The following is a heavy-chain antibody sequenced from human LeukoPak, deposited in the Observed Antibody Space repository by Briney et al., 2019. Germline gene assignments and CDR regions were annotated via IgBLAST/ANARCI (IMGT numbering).Heavy chain of an antibody. D-gene: IGHD2-2*01. Sequence: SETLSLTCAVYGGSFSGYYWSWIRQPPGKGLEWIGEINHSGSTNYNPSLKSRVTISVDTSKNQFSLKLSSVTAADTAVYYCARGQRGNTLLWYGLYYFDYWGQGTLVTVSS. CDR3: ARGQRGNTLLWYGLYYFDY. V-gene: IGHV4-34*01. J-gene: IGHJ4*02. CDR1: GGSFSGYY. CDR2: INHSGST.